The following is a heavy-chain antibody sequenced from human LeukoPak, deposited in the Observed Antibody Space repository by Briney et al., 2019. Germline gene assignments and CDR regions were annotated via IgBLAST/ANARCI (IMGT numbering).Heavy chain of an antibody. CDR1: GYTFTGYY. CDR3: ASQEQNYDSSGYFDY. CDR2: INPNSGGT. D-gene: IGHD3-22*01. Sequence: ASVKVSCKASGYTFTGYYMHWVRQAPGQGLEWMGWINPNSGGTNYAQKFQGRVTMTRDTSISTAYMELSRLRSDDTAVYYCASQEQNYDSSGYFDYWGQGTLVTVSS. J-gene: IGHJ4*02. V-gene: IGHV1-2*02.